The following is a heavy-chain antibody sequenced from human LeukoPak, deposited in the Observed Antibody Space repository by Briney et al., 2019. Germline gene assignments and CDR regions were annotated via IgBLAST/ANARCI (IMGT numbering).Heavy chain of an antibody. J-gene: IGHJ6*03. CDR3: ARHPNYYYYMDV. V-gene: IGHV4-59*08. CDR2: IYYSGST. CDR1: GGSISSYY. Sequence: PSETLSLTCTVSGGSISSYYWSWIRQPPGKGLEWIGYIYYSGSTNYNPSLKSRVTISVGTSKGQFSLKLSSVTAADTAVYYCARHPNYYYYMDVWGKGTTVTISS.